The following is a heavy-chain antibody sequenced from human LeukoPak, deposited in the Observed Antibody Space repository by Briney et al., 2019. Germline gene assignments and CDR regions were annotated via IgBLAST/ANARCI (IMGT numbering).Heavy chain of an antibody. Sequence: ASVKVSCKSSGYTFTSSYMHWVRPAPGQGLEWMGWINPNSGGTNYAQKFQGRVTLTRDTSISTGYMELSTLRSNDTGVYYCARDERQQVVLRNYYYYMDVWGKGTTVTVSS. CDR1: GYTFTSSY. D-gene: IGHD6-13*01. CDR2: INPNSGGT. V-gene: IGHV1-2*02. J-gene: IGHJ6*03. CDR3: ARDERQQVVLRNYYYYMDV.